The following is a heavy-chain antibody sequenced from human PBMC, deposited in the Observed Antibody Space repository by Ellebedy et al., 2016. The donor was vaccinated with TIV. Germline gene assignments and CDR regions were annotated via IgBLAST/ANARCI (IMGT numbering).Heavy chain of an antibody. CDR3: VLGGWNPD. D-gene: IGHD1-1*01. J-gene: IGHJ4*02. CDR2: IYYRGST. V-gene: IGHV4-39*01. CDR1: GGSIRSRSDY. Sequence: MPSETLSLTCTVSGGSIRSRSDYWGWPRHPPGKGPEWIGSIYYRGSTYYNPSLESRVTISGDTSRNQFSLKVSSVTAADTAVYYCVLGGWNPDWGLGTLVIVSS.